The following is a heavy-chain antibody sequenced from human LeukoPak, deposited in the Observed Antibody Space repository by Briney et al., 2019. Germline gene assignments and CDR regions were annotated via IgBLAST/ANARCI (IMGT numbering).Heavy chain of an antibody. D-gene: IGHD1-26*01. CDR3: ARDSGSYYGLADY. V-gene: IGHV1-2*02. CDR1: GYTFTGYY. CDR2: INPNSGGT. J-gene: IGHJ4*02. Sequence: ASVKVSCKASGYTFTGYYMYWVRQAPGQGLEWMGWINPNSGGTNYAQKFQGSVTITRDTSISTAYMELSRLRSDDTAVYYCARDSGSYYGLADYWGQGTLVTVSS.